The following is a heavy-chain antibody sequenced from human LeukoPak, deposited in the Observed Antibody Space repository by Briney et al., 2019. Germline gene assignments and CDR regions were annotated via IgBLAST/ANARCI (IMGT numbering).Heavy chain of an antibody. CDR2: ISYGGSNK. J-gene: IGHJ4*02. CDR3: AKSGGGYSSGWFY. V-gene: IGHV3-30*18. D-gene: IGHD6-19*01. Sequence: GGSLRLSCAASGFTFSSYWIQWVREAPGEGLEWGVVISYGGSNKYYADSVKGRFTISRDDSKNTLYLQMNSLRAEDTAVYYCAKSGGGYSSGWFYWGQGTLVTVSS. CDR1: GFTFSSYW.